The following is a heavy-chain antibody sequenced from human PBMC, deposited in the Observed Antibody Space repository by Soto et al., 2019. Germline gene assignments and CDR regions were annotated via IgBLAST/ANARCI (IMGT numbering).Heavy chain of an antibody. Sequence: SETLSLTCTVSGYSISNGYYWGWIRQAPEKGLEWIGTIYHSGTTYYNPSLKSRVIMSIDTSKNQFSLSLNSVTAADTAVYYCARGETTDYDILTESDRPYYGMDVWGQGTTVTVSS. CDR2: IYHSGTT. CDR3: ARGETTDYDILTESDRPYYGMDV. D-gene: IGHD3-9*01. J-gene: IGHJ6*02. CDR1: GYSISNGYY. V-gene: IGHV4-38-2*02.